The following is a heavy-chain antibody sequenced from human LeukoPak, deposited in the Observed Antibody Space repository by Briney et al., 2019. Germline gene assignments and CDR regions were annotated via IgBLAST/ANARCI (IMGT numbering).Heavy chain of an antibody. D-gene: IGHD2-2*02. J-gene: IGHJ4*02. Sequence: GGAPRISCAAPGFTLRSNNKTWGRQAPGEGVGGGSIIFYGGRTYYADSVKGRFTISRDSSKNTLYLQMNSLRAEDTAVYFCARDQLGGSCGSTSCYTSFSNWGQGTLVTVSS. V-gene: IGHV3-53*01. CDR1: GFTLRSNN. CDR3: ARDQLGGSCGSTSCYTSFSN. CDR2: IFYGGRT.